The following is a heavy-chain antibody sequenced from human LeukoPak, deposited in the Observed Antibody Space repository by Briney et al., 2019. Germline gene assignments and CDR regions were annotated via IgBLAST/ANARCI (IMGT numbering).Heavy chain of an antibody. CDR1: GGSISSSSYY. CDR2: VYYSGTT. V-gene: IGHV4-39*01. J-gene: IGHJ4*02. CDR3: ARLATIRGKSPDY. D-gene: IGHD5-24*01. Sequence: PSETLSLTCTVSGGSISSSSYYWGWIRQPPGKGLQWIGTVYYSGTTYYDPSLKSRVTISVDTSKNQFSLRLNSVTAADTAVYYRARLATIRGKSPDYWGQGTLVTVSS.